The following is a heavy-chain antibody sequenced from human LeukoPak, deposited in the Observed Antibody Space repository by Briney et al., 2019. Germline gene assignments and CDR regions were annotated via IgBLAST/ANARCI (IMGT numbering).Heavy chain of an antibody. V-gene: IGHV7-4-1*02. Sequence: ASVKVSCKASGYTFTTYPMNWVRQAPGQGLEWMGWINTNTGIPTYAQGFTGRFVFSLDTSVSTAYLQISSLKADDTAVYYCARDPYTSSSWYRGRANNWFDPWGQGTLVTVSS. CDR2: INTNTGIP. D-gene: IGHD6-13*01. CDR1: GYTFTTYP. J-gene: IGHJ5*02. CDR3: ARDPYTSSSWYRGRANNWFDP.